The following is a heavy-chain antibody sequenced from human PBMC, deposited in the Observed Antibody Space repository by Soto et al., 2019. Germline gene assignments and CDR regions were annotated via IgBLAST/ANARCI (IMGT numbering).Heavy chain of an antibody. CDR1: GYSFISYW. D-gene: IGHD3-16*02. CDR3: ERIIAASGTGFDY. CDR2: IYPGDSDT. V-gene: IGHV5-51*01. J-gene: IGHJ4*02. Sequence: GESLKISCKASGYSFISYWIAWVRQKPGKGLEWMGMIYPGDSDTRYSPSFQGQVTISADKSINTAYLQWSSLEASDTAVYYCERIIAASGTGFDYWGQGTMVTVSA.